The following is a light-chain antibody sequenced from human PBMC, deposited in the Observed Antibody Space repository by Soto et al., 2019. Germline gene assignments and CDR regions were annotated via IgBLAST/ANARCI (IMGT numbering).Light chain of an antibody. Sequence: IQMTQSPTTLSASVGDRMSITCRASENVNGHLAWYQQKPGKAPKLLIYEASILESGVPSRFSGSGYGTEFILTINGLLPEDFVTYYCQQYNDLPSFGQGTKV. CDR3: QQYNDLPS. CDR2: EAS. CDR1: ENVNGH. J-gene: IGKJ1*01. V-gene: IGKV1-5*03.